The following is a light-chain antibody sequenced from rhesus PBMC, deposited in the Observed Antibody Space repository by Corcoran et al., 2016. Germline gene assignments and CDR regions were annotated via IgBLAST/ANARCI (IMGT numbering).Light chain of an antibody. CDR1: QTISSW. J-gene: IGKJ1*01. CDR3: QQYSSSPRT. Sequence: DIQMTQSPSSLSASVGDTVTITCRASQTISSWLAWYQQKPGKAPKMIIYQASSLQSGVPSRLTGSGSGTDFTLTISSLQSEDFATYYCQQYSSSPRTFGQGTKVEI. V-gene: IGKV1-22*01. CDR2: QAS.